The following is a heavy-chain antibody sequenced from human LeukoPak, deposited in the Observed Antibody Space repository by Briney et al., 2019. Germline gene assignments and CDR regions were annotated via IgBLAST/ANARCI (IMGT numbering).Heavy chain of an antibody. D-gene: IGHD3-22*01. CDR1: GGSFSGYY. V-gene: IGHV4-34*01. CDR2: INHSGST. J-gene: IGHJ3*02. Sequence: SETLSLTCAVYGGSFSGYYWSWIRQPPGKGLEWIGEINHSGSTNYNPSLKSRVTISVDTSKNQSSLKLSSVTAADTAVYYCASNYYDSSGYQPSDAFDIWGQGTMVTVSS. CDR3: ASNYYDSSGYQPSDAFDI.